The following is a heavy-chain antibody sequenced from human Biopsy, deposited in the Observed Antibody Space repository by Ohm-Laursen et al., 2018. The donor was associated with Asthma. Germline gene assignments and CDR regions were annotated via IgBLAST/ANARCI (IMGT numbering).Heavy chain of an antibody. CDR2: ISASGVRT. CDR1: GFAFNNSS. D-gene: IGHD3-22*01. V-gene: IGHV3-23*01. J-gene: IGHJ5*02. CDR3: AKITTDRQKANNWFDP. Sequence: SLRLSCAASGFAFNNSSMTWVRQAPGKGLEWVSSISASGVRTFYADSVKGRFTVSRDSSRNTLYLQLSTLRVEDTAVYFCAKITTDRQKANNWFDPWGQGTAVTVSS.